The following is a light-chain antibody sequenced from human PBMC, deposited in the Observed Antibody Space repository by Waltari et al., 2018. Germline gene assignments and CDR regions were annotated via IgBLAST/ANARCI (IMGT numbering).Light chain of an antibody. CDR3: SSYTSTSSVL. CDR1: SSDIGDYNNY. Sequence: QSALTQPASVSGSPGQSIIISCTGTSSDIGDYNNYVSWYQQHPGKAPKLVVYEVTNRPSGVSNRFSGSKSGNTASLTISGLQAEDEADYYCSSYTSTSSVLFGGGTKLTVL. CDR2: EVT. V-gene: IGLV2-14*01. J-gene: IGLJ2*01.